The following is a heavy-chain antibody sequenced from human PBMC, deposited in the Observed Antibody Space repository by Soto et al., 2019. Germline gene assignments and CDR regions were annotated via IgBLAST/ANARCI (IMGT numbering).Heavy chain of an antibody. D-gene: IGHD5-12*01. CDR1: GFAFSTSA. V-gene: IGHV3-30-3*01. J-gene: IGHJ4*02. Sequence: QVQLVESGGGVVQPGRSLRLSCAASGFAFSTSAMHWVRQAPGKGLEWVAGISYDGNKEYYPDSVRGRFTVSRDNSKNTLYRQMNSLGGDDTAVYFCASPRYSGYDLYQGFAVAGIDYWGQGTLVTVSS. CDR3: ASPRYSGYDLYQGFAVAGIDY. CDR2: ISYDGNKE.